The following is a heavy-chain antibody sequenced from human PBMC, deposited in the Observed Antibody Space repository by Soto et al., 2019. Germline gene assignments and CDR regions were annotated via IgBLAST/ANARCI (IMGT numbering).Heavy chain of an antibody. CDR2: INPSGGST. J-gene: IGHJ6*02. V-gene: IGHV1-46*01. CDR3: APTRSRYYYYGMGV. Sequence: XPVKVSCKASGYPFSSYYMHWGRQSPGQGLEWMGIINPSGGSTSYAQKFQGRVTMTRDTSTSTVYMELSSLRSEDTAVYYCAPTRSRYYYYGMGVCGQRTTVTVS. D-gene: IGHD4-17*01. CDR1: GYPFSSYY.